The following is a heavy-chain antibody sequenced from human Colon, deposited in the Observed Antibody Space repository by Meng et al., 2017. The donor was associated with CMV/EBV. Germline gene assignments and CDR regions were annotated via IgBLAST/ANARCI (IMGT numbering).Heavy chain of an antibody. CDR1: GGSISSYY. D-gene: IGHD5-12*01. Sequence: SETLSLTCSVSGGSISSYYWSWVRQPPGKVLEWIGHIYNSGTTTYSPSLKSRVTISLDTSKNQFYLKMNSLTAADTAVYYCARYAGWLKAYDYWGQGTPVTVSS. CDR3: ARYAGWLKAYDY. V-gene: IGHV4-4*08. J-gene: IGHJ4*02. CDR2: IYNSGTT.